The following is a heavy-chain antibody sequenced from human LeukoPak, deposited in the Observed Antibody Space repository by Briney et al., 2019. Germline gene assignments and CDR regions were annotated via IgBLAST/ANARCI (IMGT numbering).Heavy chain of an antibody. V-gene: IGHV1-8*01. Sequence: ASVKVSCKASGYTFTSYDINWVRQATGQGLEWMGWMNPYSGNTGYAQKFQGRVTMTRNTSISTAYMELSSLRSEDTAVYYCASPASGLLWFGELPDYGMDVWGQGTTVTVSS. CDR3: ASPASGLLWFGELPDYGMDV. CDR1: GYTFTSYD. J-gene: IGHJ6*02. D-gene: IGHD3-10*01. CDR2: MNPYSGNT.